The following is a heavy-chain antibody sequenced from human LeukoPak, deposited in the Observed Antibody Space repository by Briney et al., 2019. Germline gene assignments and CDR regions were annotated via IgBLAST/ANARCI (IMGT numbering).Heavy chain of an antibody. CDR2: ISGSGGST. V-gene: IGHV3-23*01. CDR3: AKVPSSGWSWHWFDP. D-gene: IGHD6-19*01. Sequence: GGSLRLSCAASGFTFSSYAMSWVRQAPGKGLEWVSAISGSGGSTYYADSVKGRFTISRDNSKNTLYLQMNSLRAEDTAVYYCAKVPSSGWSWHWFDPWGQGTLVTVSS. J-gene: IGHJ5*02. CDR1: GFTFSSYA.